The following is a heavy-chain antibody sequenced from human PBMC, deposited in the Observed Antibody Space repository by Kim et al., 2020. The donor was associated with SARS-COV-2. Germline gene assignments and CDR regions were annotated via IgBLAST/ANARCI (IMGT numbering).Heavy chain of an antibody. CDR1: GGSISSYY. Sequence: SETLSLTCTVSGGSISSYYWSWIRQPPGKGLEWIGYIYYSGSTNYNPSLKSRVTISVDTSKNQFSLKLSSVTAADTAVYYCARDASIAARPDPYYFDYWGQGTLVTVSS. D-gene: IGHD6-6*01. CDR3: ARDASIAARPDPYYFDY. J-gene: IGHJ4*02. CDR2: IYYSGST. V-gene: IGHV4-59*13.